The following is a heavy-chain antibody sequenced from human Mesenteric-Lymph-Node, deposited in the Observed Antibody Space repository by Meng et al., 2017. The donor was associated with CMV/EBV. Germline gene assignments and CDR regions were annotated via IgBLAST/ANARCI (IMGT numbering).Heavy chain of an antibody. CDR1: CYPFPSFD. J-gene: IGHJ4*02. V-gene: IGHV1-8*01. CDR2: MSPNRGEP. Sequence: ACCYPFPSFDINWIRQATGQGVGWVGWMSPNRGEPGYAQKLQGRVPLTRDTSTNTAYLELSSLGSEDTAVYYWAKDASGSGGGYFDYWGQGTLVTVSS. D-gene: IGHD3-10*01. CDR3: AKDASGSGGGYFDY.